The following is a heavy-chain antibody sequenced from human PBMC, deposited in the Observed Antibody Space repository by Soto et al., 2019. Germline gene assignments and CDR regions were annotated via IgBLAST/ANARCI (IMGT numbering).Heavy chain of an antibody. D-gene: IGHD2-2*01. CDR2: IYHSGST. Sequence: QVQLQESGPGLVKPSGTLSLTCAVSGGSISSSNWWSWVRQPPGKGLEWIGEIYHSGSTNYNPSLXXRXSLSVDKSKNQFSLKRSSVTAADTAVYYCARVVGGYYYGMDVWGQGTTVTVSS. V-gene: IGHV4-4*02. CDR1: GGSISSSNW. J-gene: IGHJ6*02. CDR3: ARVVGGYYYGMDV.